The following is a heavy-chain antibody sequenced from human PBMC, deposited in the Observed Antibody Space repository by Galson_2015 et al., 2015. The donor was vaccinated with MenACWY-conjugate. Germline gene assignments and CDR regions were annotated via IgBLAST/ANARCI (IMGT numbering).Heavy chain of an antibody. CDR3: ASEDYYYDSSSRRKLSMDY. CDR1: GFTFTDYW. D-gene: IGHD2-2*01. CDR2: IKQDGSEK. V-gene: IGHV3-7*03. Sequence: SLRLSCAASGFTFTDYWMSWLRQGPGKGLEWVANIKQDGSEKYYVDSVRGRFTVSRDNAKNSLYLQMNSLRAEDTAVYYCASEDYYYDSSSRRKLSMDYWGQGTLVTVSS. J-gene: IGHJ4*02.